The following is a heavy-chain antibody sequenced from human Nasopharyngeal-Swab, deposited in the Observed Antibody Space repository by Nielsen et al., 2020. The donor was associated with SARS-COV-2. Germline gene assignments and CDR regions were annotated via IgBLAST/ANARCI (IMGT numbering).Heavy chain of an antibody. D-gene: IGHD3-22*01. Sequence: SCAASGFTFSSYAMSWVRQAPGKGLEWVSAISGSGGSTYYADSVKGRFTISRDNSKNTLYLQMNSLRAEDTAVYYCAKSPPYYYDSSGYYDYWGQGTLVTVSS. CDR2: ISGSGGST. V-gene: IGHV3-23*01. CDR1: GFTFSSYA. J-gene: IGHJ4*02. CDR3: AKSPPYYYDSSGYYDY.